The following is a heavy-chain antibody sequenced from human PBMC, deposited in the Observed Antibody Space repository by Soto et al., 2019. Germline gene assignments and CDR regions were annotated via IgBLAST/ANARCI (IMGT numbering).Heavy chain of an antibody. D-gene: IGHD3-16*01. CDR2: TYYRSKWYN. CDR1: GDSVSSNSAV. Sequence: SQTLSLTXDISGDSVSSNSAVWNWIRQSPSRGLEWLGRTYYRSKWYNDYAVSVRGRITINPDTSKNQFSLQLKSVTPDDTAVYYCARGRXXXXGDWLDPWGQGTQVTVSS. J-gene: IGHJ5*02. CDR3: ARGRXXXXGDWLDP. V-gene: IGHV6-1*01.